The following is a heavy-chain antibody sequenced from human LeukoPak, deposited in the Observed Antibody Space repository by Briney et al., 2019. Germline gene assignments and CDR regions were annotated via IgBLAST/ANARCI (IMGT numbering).Heavy chain of an antibody. J-gene: IGHJ4*02. D-gene: IGHD6-6*01. Sequence: GGSLRLSCAASGFTFRSYEFNWVRQAPGKGLEWVSAISDSGGDTYYADSVKGRFTISKDISKNTLHLQMNNLRAEDTAVYYCAKRVPYSSSSVYFDYWGQGTLVTVSS. CDR2: ISDSGGDT. CDR3: AKRVPYSSSSVYFDY. V-gene: IGHV3-23*01. CDR1: GFTFRSYE.